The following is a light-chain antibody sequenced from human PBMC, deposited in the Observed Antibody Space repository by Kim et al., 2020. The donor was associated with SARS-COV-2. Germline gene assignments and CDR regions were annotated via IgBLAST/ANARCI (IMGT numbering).Light chain of an antibody. CDR1: QSVRSNY. CDR3: QQYAGSRLT. J-gene: IGKJ4*01. V-gene: IGKV3-20*01. Sequence: SPGESATLSCRASQSVRSNYLAWYQQKAGQAPRLLMFVASTRATGIPDRFSGSGSGTDFTLTISRLEPEDFAVYYCQQYAGSRLTFGGGTKVDIK. CDR2: VAS.